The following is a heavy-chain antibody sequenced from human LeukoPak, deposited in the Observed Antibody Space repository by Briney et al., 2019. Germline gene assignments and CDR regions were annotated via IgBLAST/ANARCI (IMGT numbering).Heavy chain of an antibody. CDR3: ARGDYDFWSGYPISYYYYYMDV. CDR1: GGSFSGYY. V-gene: IGHV4-34*01. CDR2: INHSGST. Sequence: PSETLSLTCAVYGGSFSGYYWSWIRQPPGKGLEWIGEINHSGSTNYNPSLKSRVTISVDTSKNQFSLKLSSVTAADTAVYYCARGDYDFWSGYPISYYYYYMDVWGKGTTVTVSS. D-gene: IGHD3-3*01. J-gene: IGHJ6*03.